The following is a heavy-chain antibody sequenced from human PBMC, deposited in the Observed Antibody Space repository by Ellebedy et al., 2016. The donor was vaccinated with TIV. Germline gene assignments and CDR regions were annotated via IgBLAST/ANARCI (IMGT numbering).Heavy chain of an antibody. J-gene: IGHJ3*02. D-gene: IGHD5-18*01. Sequence: ASVKVSCKASGGTFSSYAISWVRQAPGQGLEWMGGIIPIFGTANYAQKFQGRVTITADKSTSTAYMELSSLRSEDTAVYYCASYRGYSYGPHAFDIWGQGTMVTVSS. CDR3: ASYRGYSYGPHAFDI. CDR2: IIPIFGTA. CDR1: GGTFSSYA. V-gene: IGHV1-69*06.